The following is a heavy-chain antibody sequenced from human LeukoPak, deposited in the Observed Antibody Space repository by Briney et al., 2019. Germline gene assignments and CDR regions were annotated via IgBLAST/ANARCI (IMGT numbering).Heavy chain of an antibody. CDR1: GYTFTGYY. V-gene: IGHV1-2*02. CDR3: ASRGYSSGGYGMDV. D-gene: IGHD6-19*01. CDR2: INPNSGGT. Sequence: ASVKASCKASGYTFTGYYMHWVRQAPGQGLEWMGWINPNSGGTNYAQKFQGRVTMTRGTSISTAYMELGRLRSDDTAVYYCASRGYSSGGYGMDVWGQGTTVTVSS. J-gene: IGHJ6*02.